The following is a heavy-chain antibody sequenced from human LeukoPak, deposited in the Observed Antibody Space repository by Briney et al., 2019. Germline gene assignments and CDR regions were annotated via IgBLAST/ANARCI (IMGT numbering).Heavy chain of an antibody. CDR2: ISGSDGST. V-gene: IGHV3-23*01. J-gene: IGHJ4*02. D-gene: IGHD2/OR15-2a*01. CDR3: AKDSAKKYDDY. Sequence: GGSLRLSCAASGFTFSRNWMSWVRQAPGKGLEWVSGISGSDGSTNYADSVKGRFTISRENSKNTLYLQMNSLRAEDTAVYYCAKDSAKKYDDYWGQGTLVTVSS. CDR1: GFTFSRNW.